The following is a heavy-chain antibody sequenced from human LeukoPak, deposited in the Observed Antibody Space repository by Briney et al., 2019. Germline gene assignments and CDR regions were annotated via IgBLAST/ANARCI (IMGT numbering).Heavy chain of an antibody. CDR3: AAGITLVRGGTFDI. Sequence: QPGGSLRLSCAASGFTFSGFIIHWVRQAPGKGLEWIGRVTSKTNSYATAYAASVKGRFTVSRDDSKKTAYLKMNSLKTEDTAVYYCAAGITLVRGGTFDIWGQGTMVIVSS. D-gene: IGHD3-10*01. V-gene: IGHV3-73*01. CDR1: GFTFSGFI. J-gene: IGHJ3*02. CDR2: VTSKTNSYAT.